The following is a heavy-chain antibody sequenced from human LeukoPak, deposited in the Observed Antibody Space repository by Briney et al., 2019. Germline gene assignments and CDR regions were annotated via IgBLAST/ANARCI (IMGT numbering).Heavy chain of an antibody. Sequence: GGSLEIFCKGSGFSFTSYWFGWVRQMPGKGLEWMGLIYPADSDTRYSPSFQGQVTISADRSISTAYLQWSSLKASDTAMYYCARFWTGYSDYWSQGTLVTVSS. D-gene: IGHD3/OR15-3a*01. CDR1: GFSFTSYW. V-gene: IGHV5-51*01. J-gene: IGHJ4*02. CDR2: IYPADSDT. CDR3: ARFWTGYSDY.